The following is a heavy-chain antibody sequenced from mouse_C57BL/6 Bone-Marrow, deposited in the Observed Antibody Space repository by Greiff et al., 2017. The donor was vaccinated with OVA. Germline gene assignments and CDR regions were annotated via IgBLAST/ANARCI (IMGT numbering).Heavy chain of an antibody. CDR3: ARRGTTVVAFDY. J-gene: IGHJ2*01. V-gene: IGHV2-2*01. Sequence: VQLQQSGPGLVQPSQCLSITCTVSGFSLTSYGVHWVCQSPGTGLEWLGVIWSGGSTDYNAAFISRLSLSKVNSKSQVFFKMNSLKADNTAIYYCARRGTTVVAFDYWSQGTALTVSS. CDR2: IWSGGST. CDR1: GFSLTSYG. D-gene: IGHD1-1*01.